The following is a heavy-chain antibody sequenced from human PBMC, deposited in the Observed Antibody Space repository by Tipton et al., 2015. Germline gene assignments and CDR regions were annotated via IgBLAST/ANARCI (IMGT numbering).Heavy chain of an antibody. V-gene: IGHV4-59*08. CDR2: IYYSGNT. D-gene: IGHD3-10*01. CDR1: GGSISHYY. J-gene: IGHJ4*02. CDR3: TRGGAMVRGVIIHSAH. Sequence: TLSLTCTVSGGSISHYYWSWIRQPPGKGLEWLGHIYYSGNTNYNPSLKSRVTMSVDTSKNQFSLQLKSVTPEDTAMYYCTRGGAMVRGVIIHSAHWGQGTQVTVSS.